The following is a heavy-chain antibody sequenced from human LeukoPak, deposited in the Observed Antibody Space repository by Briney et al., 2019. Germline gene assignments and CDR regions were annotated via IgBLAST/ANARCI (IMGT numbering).Heavy chain of an antibody. CDR2: IWYDVSNK. CDR3: AKGGSGQRIGYYHYYMDV. CDR1: GFTFSSYG. D-gene: IGHD3-10*01. J-gene: IGHJ6*03. Sequence: SLRLSCAASGFTFSSYGIHWVRQAPGKGLEWVSIIWYDVSNKYYAASVKGRFTISRDNSKNTLFLQMNSLRAEDTAVYYCAKGGSGQRIGYYHYYMDVWGKGTTVTVSS. V-gene: IGHV3-33*06.